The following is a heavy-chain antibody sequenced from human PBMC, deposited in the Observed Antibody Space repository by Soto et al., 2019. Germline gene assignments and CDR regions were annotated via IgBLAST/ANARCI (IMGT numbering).Heavy chain of an antibody. CDR3: AKNYYFDY. CDR2: INVDDST. J-gene: IGHJ4*02. CDR1: GFIFTSYA. Sequence: EVQLLESGGDLVQPGGSLRLTCAASGFIFTSYAMSWVRQVPGKGLEWVSSINVDDSTYYTESVRGRFTVSRDNSKNTLYLQINSLRAEDTALYYCAKNYYFDYWGRGTQVTVSS. V-gene: IGHV3-23*01.